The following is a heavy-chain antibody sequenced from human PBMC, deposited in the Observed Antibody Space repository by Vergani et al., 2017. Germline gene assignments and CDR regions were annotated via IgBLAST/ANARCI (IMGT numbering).Heavy chain of an antibody. J-gene: IGHJ3*02. CDR3: VRDQVTMLRGSDALDI. CDR1: GFTFGYYS. Sequence: EVHLVESGGDLVQPGRSLRLSCTASGFTFGYYSMDWFRQAPGQGLEWVGGIRSKAYGQATIYAASVNGRFTISRDDSKSIAYLQMNNLQTEDTAMYYCVRDQVTMLRGSDALDIWGQGTMVTVSS. V-gene: IGHV3-49*03. CDR2: IRSKAYGQAT. D-gene: IGHD3-10*01.